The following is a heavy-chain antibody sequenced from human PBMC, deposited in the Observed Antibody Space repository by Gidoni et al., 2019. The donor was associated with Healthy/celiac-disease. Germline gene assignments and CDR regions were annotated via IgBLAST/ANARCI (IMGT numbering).Heavy chain of an antibody. V-gene: IGHV5-51*03. CDR3: ARPGDGNIPYYFDY. D-gene: IGHD7-27*01. CDR1: GYSVTSYW. CDR2: IYPGDSAT. Sequence: EVQLVQSGAEVKKPGASRKISCTGSGYSVTSYWIGWVRQMPGKGLEWMGIIYPGDSATTYSPSFQGPVTISADKSISTAYLQWSSLKASDTAMYYCARPGDGNIPYYFDYWGQGTLVTVSS. J-gene: IGHJ4*02.